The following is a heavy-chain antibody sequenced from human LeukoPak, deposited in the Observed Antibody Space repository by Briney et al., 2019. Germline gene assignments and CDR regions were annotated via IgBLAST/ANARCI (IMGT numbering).Heavy chain of an antibody. CDR1: GLTFSSYG. D-gene: IGHD5-12*01. J-gene: IGHJ4*02. Sequence: PGRSLRLSCAASGLTFSSYGIHWVRQAPGKGLEWVSYISSSGSTIYYADSVKGRFTISRDNAKNSLYLQMNSLRAEDTAVYYCASYSGYDRSFDYWGQGTLVTVSS. CDR3: ASYSGYDRSFDY. CDR2: ISSSGSTI. V-gene: IGHV3-48*04.